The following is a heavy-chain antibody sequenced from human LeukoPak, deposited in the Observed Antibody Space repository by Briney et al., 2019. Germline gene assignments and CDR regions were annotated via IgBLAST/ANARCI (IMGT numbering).Heavy chain of an antibody. D-gene: IGHD3-16*01. V-gene: IGHV4-59*11. CDR3: ARGGVWYFDL. CDR2: IHLSGST. Sequence: PSETLSLTCTVSGGSISFHYWSWIRQPPGKGLEWIGYIHLSGSTYYDPSLRSRVTIPGDTSKNQFSLRLNSVTAADTAVYYCARGGVWYFDLWGRGTLVTVPS. CDR1: GGSISFHY. J-gene: IGHJ2*01.